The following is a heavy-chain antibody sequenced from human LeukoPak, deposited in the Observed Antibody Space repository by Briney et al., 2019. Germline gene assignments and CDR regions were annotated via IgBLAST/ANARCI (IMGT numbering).Heavy chain of an antibody. CDR1: GGSVSRCY. Sequence: SETLTLTCSVSGGSVSRCYCSWIRQPPGKGLEWIGYTSYSGNTNYSASLKSRVTMSVETSRKQFFMRLTSVTAADTAVYYWTRAPRKAWFDPWGQGTLVTVSS. CDR2: TSYSGNT. D-gene: IGHD1-14*01. J-gene: IGHJ5*02. V-gene: IGHV4-59*02. CDR3: TRAPRKAWFDP.